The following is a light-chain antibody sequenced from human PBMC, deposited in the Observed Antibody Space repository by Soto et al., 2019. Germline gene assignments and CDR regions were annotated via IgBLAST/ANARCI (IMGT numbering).Light chain of an antibody. CDR1: QTVIHNH. Sequence: EIVLTHSPDTLSLSPGETATLSCRASQTVIHNHLAWHQQKPGQTPRLLVYGASSRATGIPDRFSGSGSGTDFTLTISRLEPEDFTVYSCLQYHNLWAFGQGTKVDIK. CDR3: LQYHNLWA. V-gene: IGKV3-20*01. CDR2: GAS. J-gene: IGKJ1*01.